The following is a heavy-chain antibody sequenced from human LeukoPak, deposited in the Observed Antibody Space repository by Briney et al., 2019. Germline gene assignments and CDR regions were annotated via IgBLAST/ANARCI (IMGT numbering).Heavy chain of an antibody. CDR3: ARFKEVAYYDFWSGLKDYYYGMDV. CDR2: ISAYNGNT. D-gene: IGHD3-3*01. J-gene: IGHJ6*02. V-gene: IGHV1-18*01. CDR1: GYTFTSYG. Sequence: ASVKVSCKASGYTFTSYGISWVRQAPGQGLEWMGWISAYNGNTNYAQKLQGRVTMTTDTSTSTAYMELRSLRSDDTAVYYCARFKEVAYYDFWSGLKDYYYGMDVWGQGTTVTVSS.